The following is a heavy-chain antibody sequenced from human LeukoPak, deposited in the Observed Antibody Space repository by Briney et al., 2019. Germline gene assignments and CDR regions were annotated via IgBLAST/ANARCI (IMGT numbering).Heavy chain of an antibody. D-gene: IGHD2-15*01. Sequence: SETLSLTCTVSGGSIGGYFWSWLRQPPGKGLEWVGWIFYNGNTNYNSSLKSRLTMSVDASKNQFYLKLNSVTAADTAVYYCARYCSGGSCGFEHWGQGTLVTVSS. V-gene: IGHV4-59*01. CDR1: GGSIGGYF. J-gene: IGHJ5*02. CDR3: ARYCSGGSCGFEH. CDR2: IFYNGNT.